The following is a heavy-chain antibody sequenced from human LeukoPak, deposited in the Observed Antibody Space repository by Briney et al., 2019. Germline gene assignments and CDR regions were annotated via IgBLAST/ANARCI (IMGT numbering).Heavy chain of an antibody. D-gene: IGHD3-10*01. CDR1: GGSISSYY. Sequence: KPSETLSLTCTVPGGSISSYYWSWIRQPPGKGLEWIGYIYYSGSTNYNPSLKSRVTISVGTSKNQFSLKLSSVTAADTAVYYCARSLPGNSYYYGMDVWGQGTTVTVSS. CDR3: ARSLPGNSYYYGMDV. J-gene: IGHJ6*02. CDR2: IYYSGST. V-gene: IGHV4-59*01.